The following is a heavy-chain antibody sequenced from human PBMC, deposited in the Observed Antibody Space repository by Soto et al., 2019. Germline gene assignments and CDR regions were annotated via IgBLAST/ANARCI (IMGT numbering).Heavy chain of an antibody. D-gene: IGHD3-3*01. CDR1: GFTFSSYA. CDR2: ISGSGDST. J-gene: IGHJ4*02. CDR3: ERSGPGTYFDY. Sequence: EVQLLDSGGGLVQPGGSLRLSCAASGFTFSSYAMNWVRQAPGKGLEWVSVISGSGDSTYYADFVKGRFTISRDNSQNTLYLKMNSLSTEDTAVYYCERSGPGTYFDYWGQGTRVTVSS. V-gene: IGHV3-23*01.